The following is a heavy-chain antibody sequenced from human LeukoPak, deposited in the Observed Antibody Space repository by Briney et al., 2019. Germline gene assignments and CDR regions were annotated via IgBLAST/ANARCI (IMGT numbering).Heavy chain of an antibody. CDR2: FDPEDGET. Sequence: GASVKVSCKVSGYTLTELSMHWVRQAPGKGLEWMGGFDPEDGETIYAQKFQGRVTMTEDTSTDTAYMELSSLRSEDTAVYYCATDLWGSASFDYRGQGTLVTVSS. J-gene: IGHJ4*02. D-gene: IGHD7-27*01. V-gene: IGHV1-24*01. CDR3: ATDLWGSASFDY. CDR1: GYTLTELS.